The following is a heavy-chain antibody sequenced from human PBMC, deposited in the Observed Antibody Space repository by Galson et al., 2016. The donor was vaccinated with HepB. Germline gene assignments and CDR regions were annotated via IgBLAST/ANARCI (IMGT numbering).Heavy chain of an antibody. V-gene: IGHV3-21*04. CDR2: ISSSSSYI. Sequence: SLRLSCAASGFTFSSHAMNWVRQAPGKGLEWVSYISSSSSYIYYADAVKGRFIISRDNSKNTLYLQMNSLRAEDTAVYYCAKAQGPHHQMYHYFDYWGQGTLVTVSS. CDR1: GFTFSSHA. CDR3: AKAQGPHHQMYHYFDY. D-gene: IGHD2-2*01. J-gene: IGHJ4*02.